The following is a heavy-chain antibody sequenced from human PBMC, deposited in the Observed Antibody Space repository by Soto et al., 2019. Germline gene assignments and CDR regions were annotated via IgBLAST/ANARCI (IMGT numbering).Heavy chain of an antibody. Sequence: PSETLSLTCTVSGGSISSYYWIWIRQPPGKGLEWIGYIYYSGSTNYNPSLKSRVTISVDTSKNQFSLKLSSVTAADTAVYYCARHGGSGYFDYFDYWGQGTLVTVSS. V-gene: IGHV4-59*08. J-gene: IGHJ4*02. D-gene: IGHD3-22*01. CDR2: IYYSGST. CDR1: GGSISSYY. CDR3: ARHGGSGYFDYFDY.